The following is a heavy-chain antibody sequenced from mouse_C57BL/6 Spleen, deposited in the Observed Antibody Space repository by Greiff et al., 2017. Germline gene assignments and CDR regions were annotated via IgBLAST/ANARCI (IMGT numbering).Heavy chain of an antibody. J-gene: IGHJ4*01. Sequence: VQLQESGPGLVKPSQSLSLTCSVTGYSITSGYYWNWIRQFPGNKLEWRGYISYDGSNNYNPSLKNRISITRDTSKNQFFLKLNSVTTEDTATYYCARDRGFITTVVATDARDYWGQGTSVTVSS. CDR2: ISYDGSN. CDR3: ARDRGFITTVVATDARDY. D-gene: IGHD1-1*01. CDR1: GYSITSGYY. V-gene: IGHV3-6*01.